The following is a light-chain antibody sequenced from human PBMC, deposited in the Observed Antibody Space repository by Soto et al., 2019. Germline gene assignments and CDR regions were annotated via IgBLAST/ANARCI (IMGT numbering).Light chain of an antibody. CDR2: DGS. Sequence: EIVLTQSPATLSLSPGDRATLSCGASQSVRSSYVAWYQQKAGLAPRLLIYDGSSRASGIPDRFSGSGSGTDFTLTIGRLEPADFAVYYCQPYDNSAPLSFGGGTKVEMK. J-gene: IGKJ4*01. V-gene: IGKV3D-20*01. CDR1: QSVRSSY. CDR3: QPYDNSAPLS.